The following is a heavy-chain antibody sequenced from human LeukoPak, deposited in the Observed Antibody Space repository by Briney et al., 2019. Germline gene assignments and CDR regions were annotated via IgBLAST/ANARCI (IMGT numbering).Heavy chain of an antibody. V-gene: IGHV4-34*01. J-gene: IGHJ4*02. CDR2: INHSGST. CDR3: ASLDSGYDDFDY. CDR1: GGSFSGYY. Sequence: SETLSLTRAVYGGSFSGYYRSWIRQPPGKGLEWIGEINHSGSTNYNPSLKSRVTISVDTSKNQFSLKLSSVTAADTAVYYCASLDSGYDDFDYWGQGTLVTVSS. D-gene: IGHD5-12*01.